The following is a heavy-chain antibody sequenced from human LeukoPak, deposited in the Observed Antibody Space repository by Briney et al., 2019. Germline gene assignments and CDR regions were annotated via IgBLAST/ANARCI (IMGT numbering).Heavy chain of an antibody. Sequence: GGSLRLSCAASGFTFSSSSMNWVRQAPGKGLEWVSSISTSSSYIYYADSVKGRFTISRDNAKNSLYLQMNSLRIEDTAVYYCARERDDGFDIWGQGTMVTVSS. V-gene: IGHV3-21*01. J-gene: IGHJ3*02. CDR3: ARERDDGFDI. CDR2: ISTSSSYI. CDR1: GFTFSSSS.